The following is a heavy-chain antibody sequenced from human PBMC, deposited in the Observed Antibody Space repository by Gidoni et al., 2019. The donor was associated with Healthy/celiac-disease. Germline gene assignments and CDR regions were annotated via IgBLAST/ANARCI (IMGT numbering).Heavy chain of an antibody. CDR1: GGSISSGGYY. V-gene: IGHV4-31*03. J-gene: IGHJ5*02. D-gene: IGHD3-10*01. CDR2: IYYNGST. CDR3: AIWWEGVNGSWFDP. Sequence: QVQLQESGPGLVKPSQTLSLTCTVSGGSISSGGYYWSWIRQHPGKGLEWIGYIYYNGSTYYNPSLKSRVTISVDTSKNQFSLKLSSVTAADTAVYYCAIWWEGVNGSWFDPWGQGTLVTVSS.